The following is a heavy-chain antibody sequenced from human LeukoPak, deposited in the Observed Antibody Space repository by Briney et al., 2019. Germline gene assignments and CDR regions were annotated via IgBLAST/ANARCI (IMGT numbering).Heavy chain of an antibody. V-gene: IGHV3-48*01. CDR3: ATTTSSGWVPFDY. CDR1: GFNFYSFT. Sequence: PGGSLRLSCVASGFNFYSFTMNWVRQAPGKGLEWVSYISTGGSTIYYRDSVRGRFTISRDNAKNTLYLQMNNLTAEDTGVYFCATTTSSGWVPFDYWGQGTLVAVS. CDR2: ISTGGSTI. J-gene: IGHJ4*02. D-gene: IGHD6-25*01.